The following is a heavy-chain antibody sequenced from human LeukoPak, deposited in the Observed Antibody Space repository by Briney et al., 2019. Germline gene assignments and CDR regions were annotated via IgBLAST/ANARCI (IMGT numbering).Heavy chain of an antibody. CDR2: IIPILGIA. D-gene: IGHD1-26*01. CDR1: GGTFSSYA. CDR3: ARDMGHSGTGLRWYFDL. Sequence: GASVKVSCKASGGTFSSYAISWVRQAPGQGLEWMGRIIPILGIANYAQKFQGRVTITADKSTSTAYMELSSLRSEDTAVYYCARDMGHSGTGLRWYFDLWGRGTLVTVSS. J-gene: IGHJ2*01. V-gene: IGHV1-69*04.